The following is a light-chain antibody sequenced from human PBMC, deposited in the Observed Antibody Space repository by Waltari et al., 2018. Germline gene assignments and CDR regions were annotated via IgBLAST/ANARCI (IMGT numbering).Light chain of an antibody. CDR2: AAS. V-gene: IGKV1-39*01. CDR1: QDISKS. Sequence: DIQMTQSPSSLSASVGDRLTISCRASQDISKSLNWFQQRPGKAPKLLITAASTLQSGVPSRFSGSGSGTDFTLTITNLQPEDFAIYYCQQSSNTPQTFGPGTKV. CDR3: QQSSNTPQT. J-gene: IGKJ3*01.